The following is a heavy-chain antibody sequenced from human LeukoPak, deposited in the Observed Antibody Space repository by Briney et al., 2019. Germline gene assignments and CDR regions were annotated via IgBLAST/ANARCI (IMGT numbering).Heavy chain of an antibody. J-gene: IGHJ6*03. Sequence: ASVKVSCKASGYTFTSYDINWVRQATGQGLEWMGWMNPNSGNTGYAQKFQGRVTMTRNTSISTAYMELSSLRSEDTAVYYCTRHPFPPAGYYFYYYYMDVWGKGTTVTVSS. CDR2: MNPNSGNT. CDR1: GYTFTSYD. V-gene: IGHV1-8*01. CDR3: TRHPFPPAGYYFYYYYMDV. D-gene: IGHD2/OR15-2a*01.